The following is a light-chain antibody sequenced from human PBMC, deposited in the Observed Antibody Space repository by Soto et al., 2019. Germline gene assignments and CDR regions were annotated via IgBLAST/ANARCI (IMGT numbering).Light chain of an antibody. CDR2: YNN. Sequence: QSVLAQPPSASGTAGQVVTISCSGGDSNIGSNSVYWYQHLPRMAPKLLIYYNNQRPSGVPDRFSGSRSGTSASLAIVGLRSEDEAVYYCAAWDDSLSAWVFGNGTKVTVL. CDR1: DSNIGSNS. V-gene: IGLV1-47*02. CDR3: AAWDDSLSAWV. J-gene: IGLJ1*01.